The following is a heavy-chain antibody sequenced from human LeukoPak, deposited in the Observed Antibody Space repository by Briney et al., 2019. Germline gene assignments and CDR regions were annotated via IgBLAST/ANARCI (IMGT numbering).Heavy chain of an antibody. CDR2: ISSSSSYI. Sequence: GGSLRLSCAASGFTFSSYSMNWVRQAPGKGLEWVSSISSSSSYIYYADSVKGRFTISRDNAKNSLYLQMNSLRAEDTAVYYCARDPYSSGWYKDAFDIWGQGTMVTVSS. D-gene: IGHD6-19*01. CDR3: ARDPYSSGWYKDAFDI. J-gene: IGHJ3*02. V-gene: IGHV3-21*01. CDR1: GFTFSSYS.